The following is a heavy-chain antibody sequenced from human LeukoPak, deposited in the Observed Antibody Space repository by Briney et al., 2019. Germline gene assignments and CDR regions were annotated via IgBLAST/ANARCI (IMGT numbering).Heavy chain of an antibody. J-gene: IGHJ4*02. V-gene: IGHV3-74*01. Sequence: GGSLRLSCAASGFTFSSYWMHWVSQAPGKGLVWVSRIGTDGTGTTYADSVKGRFTISRDNAKNTLYLQMNSLRAEDTAVYYCARGQSSGSYYYQAFDYWGQGTLVTVSS. D-gene: IGHD1-26*01. CDR2: IGTDGTGT. CDR3: ARGQSSGSYYYQAFDY. CDR1: GFTFSSYW.